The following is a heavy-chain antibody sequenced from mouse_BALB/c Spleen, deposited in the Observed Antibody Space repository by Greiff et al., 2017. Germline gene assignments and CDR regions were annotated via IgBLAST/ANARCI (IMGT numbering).Heavy chain of an antibody. D-gene: IGHD4-1*01. V-gene: IGHV1-20*02. J-gene: IGHJ2*01. Sequence: EVMLVESGPELVKPGASVKISCKASGYSFTGYFMNWVMQSHGKSLEWIGRINPYNGDTFYNQKFKGKATLTVDKSSSTAHMELRSLASEDSAVYYCAREGGTYYFDYWGQGTTLTVSS. CDR3: AREGGTYYFDY. CDR1: GYSFTGYF. CDR2: INPYNGDT.